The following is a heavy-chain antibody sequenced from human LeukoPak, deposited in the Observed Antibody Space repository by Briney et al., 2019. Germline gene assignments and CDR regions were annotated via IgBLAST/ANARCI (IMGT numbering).Heavy chain of an antibody. V-gene: IGHV4-59*01. D-gene: IGHD3-10*01. CDR1: GGSISSYY. CDR3: ARTTMVRGVRNRDYYYYGMDV. CDR2: IYYSGST. J-gene: IGHJ6*02. Sequence: PSETLSLTCTVSGGSISSYYWSWIRQPPGKGLEWIGYIYYSGSTNYNPSLKSRVTISVDTSKNQFSLKLSSVTAADTAVYYCARTTMVRGVRNRDYYYYGMDVWGQGTTVTVSS.